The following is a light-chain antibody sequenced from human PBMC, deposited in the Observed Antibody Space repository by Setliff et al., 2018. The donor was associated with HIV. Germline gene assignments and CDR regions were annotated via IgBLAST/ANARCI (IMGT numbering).Light chain of an antibody. CDR2: AVS. V-gene: IGLV2-14*01. Sequence: QSVLTQPASVSGSPGQSITISCTGTSGDVGGYNYVSWYQHHPGKVPKLIIYAVSNRPSGISNRFSGSKSGNTASLTISGLQAEDEADYYCFSYTSSNTLVFGGGTKVTVL. CDR3: FSYTSSNTLV. J-gene: IGLJ3*02. CDR1: SGDVGGYNY.